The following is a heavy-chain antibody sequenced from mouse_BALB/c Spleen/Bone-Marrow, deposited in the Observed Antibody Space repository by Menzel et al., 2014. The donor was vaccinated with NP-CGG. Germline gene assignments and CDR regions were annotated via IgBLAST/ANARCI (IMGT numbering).Heavy chain of an antibody. D-gene: IGHD2-1*01. V-gene: IGHV1-80*01. J-gene: IGHJ2*01. CDR2: IYPGDGDT. CDR1: GYAFSSYW. Sequence: VQLQQSGAELVRPGSSVKISCKASGYAFSSYWMNWVKQRPGQGLEWIGQIYPGDGDTNYSGKFKGKATLTADESSSTAYMQLSSLTAEDSAVYFCAFGNYDFDYWGQGTTLTVSS. CDR3: AFGNYDFDY.